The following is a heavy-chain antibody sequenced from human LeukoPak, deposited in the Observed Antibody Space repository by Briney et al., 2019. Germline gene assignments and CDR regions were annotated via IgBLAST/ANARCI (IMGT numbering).Heavy chain of an antibody. CDR2: ISGSGGST. V-gene: IGHV3-23*01. CDR1: GFTFSSYA. CDR3: AKDHYDSSGYHPLAEDY. D-gene: IGHD3-22*01. J-gene: IGHJ4*02. Sequence: GGSLRLSCAASGFTFSSYAMSWVRQAPGKGLEWVSAISGSGGSTYYADSVKGRFTISRDNSKNTLYLQMNSLRAEDTAVYYCAKDHYDSSGYHPLAEDYWGQGTLVTVSS.